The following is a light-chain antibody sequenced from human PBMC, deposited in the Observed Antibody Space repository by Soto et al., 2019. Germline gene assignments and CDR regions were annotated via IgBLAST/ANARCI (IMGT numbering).Light chain of an antibody. J-gene: IGKJ1*01. V-gene: IGKV1-5*01. CDR1: QSISTW. CDR3: QQYSSYPWT. CDR2: HAS. Sequence: DIQMTQSPSTLSASVGDRVTITCRASQSISTWLAWYQQIPGKAPKLLIYHASSLESGVSSRFSGSGSGTEFTLSISSLQPDDFATYFCQQYSSYPWTFGQGTKLDFK.